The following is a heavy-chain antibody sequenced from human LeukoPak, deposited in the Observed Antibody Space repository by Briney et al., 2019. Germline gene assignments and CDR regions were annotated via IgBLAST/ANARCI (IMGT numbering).Heavy chain of an antibody. CDR3: ATGRVV. V-gene: IGHV3-30-3*01. CDR2: ISYDGSNK. Sequence: PGRSLRLSCAASGFTFSSYAMHWVRQAPGKGLEWVAVISYDGSNKYYADSVKGRFTISRDNSKNTLYLQMNSLRAEDTAVYYCATGRVVGGQGTLVTVSS. D-gene: IGHD2-15*01. J-gene: IGHJ4*02. CDR1: GFTFSSYA.